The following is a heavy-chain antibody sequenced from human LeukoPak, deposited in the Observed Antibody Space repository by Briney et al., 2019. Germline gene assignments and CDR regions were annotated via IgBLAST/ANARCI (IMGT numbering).Heavy chain of an antibody. Sequence: ASVKVSCKASGGTFSSYAISWVRQAPGQGLEWMGGIIPIFGTANYAQKFQGRVTITADESTSTAYMELSSLRSEDTAVYYCVADSSGYYFGYWGQGTLVTVSS. D-gene: IGHD3-22*01. CDR3: VADSSGYYFGY. V-gene: IGHV1-69*13. CDR1: GGTFSSYA. J-gene: IGHJ4*02. CDR2: IIPIFGTA.